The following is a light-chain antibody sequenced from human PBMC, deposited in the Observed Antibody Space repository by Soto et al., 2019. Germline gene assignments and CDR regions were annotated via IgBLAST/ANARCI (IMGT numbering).Light chain of an antibody. CDR3: LQHKSYPLP. Sequence: DIQMTQSPSAMSASVGDRVTMTCRASQGISNYLAWFQQKPGNVPKRLIYAASSLQSGVPSRFSGSGSGTEFTLTINNLQPEDFATYYCLQHKSYPLPSGGGTRWRSN. CDR2: AAS. V-gene: IGKV1-17*03. CDR1: QGISNY. J-gene: IGKJ4*01.